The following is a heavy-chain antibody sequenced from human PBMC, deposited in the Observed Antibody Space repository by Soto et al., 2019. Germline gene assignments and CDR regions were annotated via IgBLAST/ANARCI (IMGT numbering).Heavy chain of an antibody. CDR1: GYPFSGRY. CDR3: ARGYCSSNGCSDYFDY. D-gene: IGHD2-2*01. V-gene: IGHV1-2*02. CDR2: INPTSGGT. Sequence: QVQLVQSGAEVKKPGASVKVSCKASGYPFSGRYLHWVRQAPGQGLEWMALINPTSGGTNYAQKFQGRVTMTWDTSISTAYMEMSSLKSDDTAICYCARGYCSSNGCSDYFDYWGQGTLVTVSS. J-gene: IGHJ4*02.